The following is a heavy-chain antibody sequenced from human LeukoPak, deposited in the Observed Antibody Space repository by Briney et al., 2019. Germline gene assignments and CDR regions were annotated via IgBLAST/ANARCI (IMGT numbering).Heavy chain of an antibody. CDR2: MNPNSGNT. V-gene: IGHV1-8*01. Sequence: ASVKVSCKASGYTFTSYDINWVRQANGQGLEWMGWMNPNSGNTGYAQKFQGRVTMTRNTSISTAYMELSSLRSEDTAVYYCARVQGRPYYYGMDVWGQGTTVTVSS. J-gene: IGHJ6*02. CDR1: GYTFTSYD. CDR3: ARVQGRPYYYGMDV.